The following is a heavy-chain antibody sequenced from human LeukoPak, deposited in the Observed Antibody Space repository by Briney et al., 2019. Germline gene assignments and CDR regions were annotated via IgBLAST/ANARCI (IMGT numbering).Heavy chain of an antibody. V-gene: IGHV3-74*01. D-gene: IGHD6-19*01. CDR3: ARGDSSGWSSYYYYYGMDV. Sequence: GGSLRLSCAASGFTFSSYWMHWVRQAPGKGLVWVSRINTDGSSTSYADSVKGRFTISRDNAKKTLYLQMNSMRAEDTAVYYCARGDSSGWSSYYYYYGMDVWGQGTTVTVSS. CDR1: GFTFSSYW. J-gene: IGHJ6*02. CDR2: INTDGSST.